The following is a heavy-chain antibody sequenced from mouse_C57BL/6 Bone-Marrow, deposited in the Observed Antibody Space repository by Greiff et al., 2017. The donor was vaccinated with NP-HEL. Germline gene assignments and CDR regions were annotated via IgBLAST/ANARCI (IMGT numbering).Heavy chain of an antibody. CDR1: GYAFTNYL. D-gene: IGHD1-1*01. CDR2: INPGSGGT. CDR3: ARWGYGSSHWYFDV. Sequence: VKLQQSGAELVRPGTSVKVSCKASGYAFTNYLIEWVKQRPGQGLEWIGVINPGSGGTNYNEKFKGKATLTAGKSSSTAYMQLSSLTSEDSAVYFCARWGYGSSHWYFDVWGTGTTVTVSS. J-gene: IGHJ1*03. V-gene: IGHV1-54*01.